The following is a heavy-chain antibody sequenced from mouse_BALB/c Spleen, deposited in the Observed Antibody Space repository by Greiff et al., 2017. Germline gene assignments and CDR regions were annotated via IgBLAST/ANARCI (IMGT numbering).Heavy chain of an antibody. V-gene: IGHV4-1*02. Sequence: EVQLQESGGGLVQPGGSLKLSCAASGFDFSRYWMSWVRQAPGKGLEWIGEINPDSSTINYTPSLKDKFIISRDNAKNTLYLQMSKVRSEDTALYYCARLYYYGSSYYAMDYWGQGTSVTVSS. CDR1: GFDFSRYW. CDR2: INPDSSTI. CDR3: ARLYYYGSSYYAMDY. D-gene: IGHD1-1*01. J-gene: IGHJ4*01.